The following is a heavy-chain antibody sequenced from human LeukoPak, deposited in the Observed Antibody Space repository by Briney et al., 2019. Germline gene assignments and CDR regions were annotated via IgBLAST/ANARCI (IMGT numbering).Heavy chain of an antibody. CDR1: GGSISSGDYY. J-gene: IGHJ5*02. D-gene: IGHD4-11*01. CDR3: ARDNYSNYPSPNWFDP. CDR2: IYYSGST. V-gene: IGHV4-30-4*08. Sequence: SETLSLTCTVSGGSISSGDYYWSWIRQPPGKGLEWIGYIYYSGSTYYNPSLKSRVTISVDTSKNQFSLKLSSVTAADTAVYYCARDNYSNYPSPNWFDPWGQGTLVTVSS.